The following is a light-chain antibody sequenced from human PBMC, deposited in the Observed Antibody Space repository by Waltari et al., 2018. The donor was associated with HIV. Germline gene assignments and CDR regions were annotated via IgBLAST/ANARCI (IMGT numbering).Light chain of an antibody. J-gene: IGLJ1*01. CDR3: CSCPRSGIRYV. CDR2: EVT. CDR1: SSTVGSDDL. Sequence: QSALTQPASVSGSPGQSITISCTGTSSTVGSDDLVSCYQQHPGEAPKLIIYEVTKRPSGVSNRFSGSKSGNTASPTISGLQAEDEADYYCCSCPRSGIRYVFGTGTKVTVL. V-gene: IGLV2-23*02.